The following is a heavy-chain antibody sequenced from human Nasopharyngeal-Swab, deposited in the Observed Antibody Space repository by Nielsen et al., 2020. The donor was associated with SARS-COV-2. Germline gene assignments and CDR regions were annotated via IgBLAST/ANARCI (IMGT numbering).Heavy chain of an antibody. D-gene: IGHD3-10*01. Sequence: GSLRLSCSASGFTFSSYAMHWVRKAPGKGLESVSAISSNGGSTYYADSVKGRFTISRDNSKNTLYLQMSSLRAEDTAVYYCVKPVHITMVRGVMSGPNWFDPWGQGTLVTVSS. CDR3: VKPVHITMVRGVMSGPNWFDP. V-gene: IGHV3-64D*06. CDR1: GFTFSSYA. J-gene: IGHJ5*02. CDR2: ISSNGGST.